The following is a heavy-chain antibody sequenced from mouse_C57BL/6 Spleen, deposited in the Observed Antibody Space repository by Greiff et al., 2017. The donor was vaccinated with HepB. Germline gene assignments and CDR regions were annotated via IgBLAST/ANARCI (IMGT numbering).Heavy chain of an antibody. CDR2: IYPGDGDT. J-gene: IGHJ3*01. CDR1: GYAFSSYW. D-gene: IGHD3-2*02. CDR3: ARSGSSGYVNLFAY. V-gene: IGHV1-80*01. Sequence: VKLMESGAELVKPGASVKISCKASGYAFSSYWMNWVKQRPGKGLEWIGQIYPGDGDTNYNGKFKGKATLTADKSSSTAYMQLSSLTSEDSAVYFCARSGSSGYVNLFAYWGQGTLVTVSA.